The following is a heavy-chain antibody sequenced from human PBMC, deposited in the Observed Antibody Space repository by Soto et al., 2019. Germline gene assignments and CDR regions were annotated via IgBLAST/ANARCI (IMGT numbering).Heavy chain of an antibody. CDR2: ISYDGSNK. Sequence: GGYLRLSCAASGFTFSSYGMHWVRQAPGKGLEWVAVISYDGSNKYYADSVKGRFTISRDNAKNTLYLEMKSLRAEDTAVYYCARDADYYDESASYNYWGQGTLVTVSS. CDR1: GFTFSSYG. D-gene: IGHD3-16*01. V-gene: IGHV3-30*03. J-gene: IGHJ4*02. CDR3: ARDADYYDESASYNY.